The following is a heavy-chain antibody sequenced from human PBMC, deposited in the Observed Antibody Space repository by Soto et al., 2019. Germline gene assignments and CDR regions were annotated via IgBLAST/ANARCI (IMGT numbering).Heavy chain of an antibody. CDR2: ISGSGGST. Sequence: EVQLLESGGGLVQPGGSLSLSCAASGFTFSSYAMSWVRQAPGKGLEWVSAISGSGGSTYYADSVKGRFTISRDNSNNTLYLQMNSLRAEDTAVYYCAKVIGPLGVFVDYGGQGTLVTVSA. CDR3: AKVIGPLGVFVDY. V-gene: IGHV3-23*01. CDR1: GFTFSSYA. J-gene: IGHJ4*02. D-gene: IGHD3-10*01.